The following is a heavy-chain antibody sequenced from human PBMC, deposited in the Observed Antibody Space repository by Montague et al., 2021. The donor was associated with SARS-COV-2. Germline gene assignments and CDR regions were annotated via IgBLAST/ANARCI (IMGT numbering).Heavy chain of an antibody. Sequence: SLRLSCAASGFTFRSHWMHWVRQVPEKGLVWVSRIDNDGSSTNYVDSVKGRFTISRDNAKNTLDLQMHSLRVEDTAEYFCARGVGITIFGDLSLEGDYYYSMDVWGQGTAVTVSS. D-gene: IGHD3-3*01. CDR3: ARGVGITIFGDLSLEGDYYYSMDV. J-gene: IGHJ6*02. CDR2: IDNDGSST. V-gene: IGHV3-74*01. CDR1: GFTFRSHW.